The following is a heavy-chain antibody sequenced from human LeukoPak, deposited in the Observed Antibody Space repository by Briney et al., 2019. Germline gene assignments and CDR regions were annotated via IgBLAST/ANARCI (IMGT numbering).Heavy chain of an antibody. Sequence: SETLSLTCTVSGGSISSYYWSWIRQPPGKGLEWVGYIYYSGSTNYNPSLKSRVTISVDTSKNQFSLKLSSVTAADTAVYYCARGPMYNYWGQGTLVTVSS. CDR3: ARGPMYNY. CDR2: IYYSGST. V-gene: IGHV4-59*01. J-gene: IGHJ4*02. D-gene: IGHD1-14*01. CDR1: GGSISSYY.